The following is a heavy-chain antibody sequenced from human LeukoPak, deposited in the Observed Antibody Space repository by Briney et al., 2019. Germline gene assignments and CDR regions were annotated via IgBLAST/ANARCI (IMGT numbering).Heavy chain of an antibody. J-gene: IGHJ4*02. D-gene: IGHD6-19*01. CDR2: ISYDGSNK. Sequence: GRSLRLSCAASGFTFSSYGMHWVHQAPGKGLEWVAVISYDGSNKYYADSVKGRFTISRDNSKNTLYLQMNSLRAEDTAVYYCAKDAPGYSSGWYYFDYWGQGTLVTVSS. CDR1: GFTFSSYG. V-gene: IGHV3-30*18. CDR3: AKDAPGYSSGWYYFDY.